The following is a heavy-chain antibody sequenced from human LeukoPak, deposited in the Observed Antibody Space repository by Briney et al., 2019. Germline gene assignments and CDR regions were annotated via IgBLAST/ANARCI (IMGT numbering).Heavy chain of an antibody. CDR3: ARGAVATILDY. Sequence: SETLSLTCTVSGGSISSYYWSWIRQPPGKGLEWKGLEWIGYIYYSGSTNYNPSLKSRVTISVDTSKNEFSLKLSSVTAADTAVYYCARGAVATILDYWGQGTLVTVSS. CDR2: IYYSGST. V-gene: IGHV4-59*01. D-gene: IGHD5-12*01. CDR1: GGSISSYY. J-gene: IGHJ4*02.